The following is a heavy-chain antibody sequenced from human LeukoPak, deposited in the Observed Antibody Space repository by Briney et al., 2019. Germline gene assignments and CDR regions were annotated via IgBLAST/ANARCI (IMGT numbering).Heavy chain of an antibody. CDR1: GGTFISYA. CDR2: IIPIFGIA. J-gene: IGHJ4*02. V-gene: IGHV1-69*10. CDR3: AREGLSVDTAMVVFDY. Sequence: SVKVSFKASGGTFISYAISWVRQAPGQGLEWMGRIIPIFGIANYAQKFQGRVTITADKSTSTAYMELSSLRSEDTAVYYCAREGLSVDTAMVVFDYWGQGTLVTVSS. D-gene: IGHD5-18*01.